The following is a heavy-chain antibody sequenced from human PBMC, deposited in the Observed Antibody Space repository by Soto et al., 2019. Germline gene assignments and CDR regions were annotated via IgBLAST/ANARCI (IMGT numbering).Heavy chain of an antibody. V-gene: IGHV4-59*01. D-gene: IGHD3-22*01. CDR2: IYYSGST. Sequence: SSETLSLTCTVSGGSISSYYWSWIRQPPGKGLEWIGYIYYSGSTNYNPSLKSRVTISVDTSKNQFSLKLSSVTAADTAVYYCARGGYTPSRYYYDSSGYPRWYFAYWGQGTLVPVSS. J-gene: IGHJ4*02. CDR1: GGSISSYY. CDR3: ARGGYTPSRYYYDSSGYPRWYFAY.